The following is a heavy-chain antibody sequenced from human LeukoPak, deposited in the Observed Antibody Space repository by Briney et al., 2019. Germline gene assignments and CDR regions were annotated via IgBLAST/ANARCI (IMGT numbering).Heavy chain of an antibody. V-gene: IGHV1-8*01. J-gene: IGHJ4*02. CDR2: MNPNSGNT. Sequence: ASVKVSCKASGYSFTRYGISWVRQATGQGLEWMGWMNPNSGNTGYAQKFQGRVTMTRNTSISTAYMELSSLRSEDTAVYYCARGLARTSMVTRGGVRFDYWGQGTLVTVSS. CDR3: ARGLARTSMVTRGGVRFDY. D-gene: IGHD5-18*01. CDR1: GYSFTRYG.